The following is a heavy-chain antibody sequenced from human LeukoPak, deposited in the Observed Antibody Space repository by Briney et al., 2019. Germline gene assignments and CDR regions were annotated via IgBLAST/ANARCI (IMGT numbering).Heavy chain of an antibody. D-gene: IGHD1-26*01. V-gene: IGHV1-18*01. J-gene: IGHJ4*02. CDR3: ARAGYSRLVDDSDY. Sequence: GASVKVSCKASGYIFTNYGINWVRQAPGQGLEWMGWISAYNGNTKYTQKLQDRVTMTTDTSTSTAYMELKTLRSDDTAVYFCARAGYSRLVDDSDYWGQGTLVTVSS. CDR2: ISAYNGNT. CDR1: GYIFTNYG.